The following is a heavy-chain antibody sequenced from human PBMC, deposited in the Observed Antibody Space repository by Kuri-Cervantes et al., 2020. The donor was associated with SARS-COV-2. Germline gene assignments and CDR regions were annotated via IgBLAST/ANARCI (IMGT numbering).Heavy chain of an antibody. CDR2: IYTGDKT. CDR3: ARDLGGVSGPFDY. D-gene: IGHD3-16*01. V-gene: IGHV3-53*01. CDR1: GFTVSGNY. Sequence: LSLTCAASGFTVSGNYMSWVRQAPEKGLEWLSVIYTGDKTYYADSVKGQFTISRDNSKNTVYLQMNSLRAEDTAVYYCARDLGGVSGPFDYWGQGTLVTVSS. J-gene: IGHJ4*02.